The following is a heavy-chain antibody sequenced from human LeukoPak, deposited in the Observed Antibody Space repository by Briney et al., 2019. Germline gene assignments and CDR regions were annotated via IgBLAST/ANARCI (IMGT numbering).Heavy chain of an antibody. CDR2: IWYDGSNK. Sequence: GGSLRLSCAASGFTFSSYGMHWVRQAPGKGLEWVAVIWYDGSNKYYADSVKGRFTISRDNSKNTLYLQMNSLRAEDTAVYYCARAAGSGGPRYYYYGMDVWGQGTTVTVSS. CDR3: ARAAGSGGPRYYYYGMDV. V-gene: IGHV3-33*01. J-gene: IGHJ6*02. D-gene: IGHD3-10*01. CDR1: GFTFSSYG.